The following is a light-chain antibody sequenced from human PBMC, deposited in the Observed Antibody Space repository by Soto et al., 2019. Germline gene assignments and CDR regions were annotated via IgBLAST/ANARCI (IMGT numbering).Light chain of an antibody. Sequence: QSALTQPASVSGSPGQSITISCTGTTSDIGDYNYVSWYQHLPDKVPKLIISLVSNRPSGVSNRFSGSKSGNTASLTVSGLQADDEADYYCTSYSGTSAVIFGGGTKVTVL. J-gene: IGLJ2*01. CDR2: LVS. CDR1: TSDIGDYNY. CDR3: TSYSGTSAVI. V-gene: IGLV2-14*01.